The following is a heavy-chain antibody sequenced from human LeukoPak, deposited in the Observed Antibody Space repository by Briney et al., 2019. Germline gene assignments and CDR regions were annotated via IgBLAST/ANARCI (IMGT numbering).Heavy chain of an antibody. V-gene: IGHV4-61*02. D-gene: IGHD4-23*01. CDR2: ILTSGST. CDR3: AREFSYGSNGRGFDY. J-gene: IGHJ4*02. CDR1: GGSISSGGYS. Sequence: SETLSLTCAVSGGSISSGGYSWSWIRQPAGKGLEWIGRILTSGSTNYNPSLQSRVTMSVDTSKNQFSLKLNSMTAADTAVYYCAREFSYGSNGRGFDYWGQGTLVTVSS.